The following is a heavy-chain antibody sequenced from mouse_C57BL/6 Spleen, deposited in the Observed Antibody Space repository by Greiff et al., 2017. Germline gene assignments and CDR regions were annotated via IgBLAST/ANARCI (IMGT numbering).Heavy chain of an antibody. Sequence: QVQLKQSGAELVRPGTSVKVSCKASGYAFTNYLIEWVKQRPGQGLEWIGVINPGSGGTNYNEKFKGKATLTADKSSSTAYMQLSSLTSEDSAVYFCARSEITTVVAPPAYWGQGTLVTVSA. D-gene: IGHD1-1*01. CDR1: GYAFTNYL. J-gene: IGHJ3*01. CDR2: INPGSGGT. CDR3: ARSEITTVVAPPAY. V-gene: IGHV1-54*01.